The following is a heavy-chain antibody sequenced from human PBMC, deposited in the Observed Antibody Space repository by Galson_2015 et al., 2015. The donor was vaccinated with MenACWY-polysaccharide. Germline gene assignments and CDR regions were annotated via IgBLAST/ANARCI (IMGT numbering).Heavy chain of an antibody. D-gene: IGHD3-9*01. V-gene: IGHV4-39*01. CDR1: GGSISSSSYY. J-gene: IGHJ4*02. CDR3: ARHEGGYFDWLPYDY. CDR2: IYYSGST. Sequence: SETLSLTCTVSGGSISSSSYYWGWIRQPPGKGLEWIGSIYYSGSTYYNPSLKSRVTISVDTSKNQFSLKLSSVTAADTAVYYCARHEGGYFDWLPYDYWGQGTLVTVSS.